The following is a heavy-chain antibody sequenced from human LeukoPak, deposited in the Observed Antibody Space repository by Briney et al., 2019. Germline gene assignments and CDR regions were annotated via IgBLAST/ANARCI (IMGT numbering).Heavy chain of an antibody. D-gene: IGHD1-26*01. CDR2: MDRHTDI. CDR1: GFIFSNFG. V-gene: IGHV3-21*01. J-gene: IGHJ6*03. CDR3: ARVLLGATTINYYYYYMDV. Sequence: PGGSLRLSCTASGFIFSNFGINWVRQAPGKGLEWVSCMDRHTDIYYADSVKGRFTISRDNAKNTLYLQMSSLRAEDTAVYYCARVLLGATTINYYYYYMDVWGKGTTVTVSS.